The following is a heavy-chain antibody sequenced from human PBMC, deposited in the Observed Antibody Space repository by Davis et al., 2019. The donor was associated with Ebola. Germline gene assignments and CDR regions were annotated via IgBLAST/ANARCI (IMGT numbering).Heavy chain of an antibody. CDR2: ISNGGRT. J-gene: IGHJ4*02. V-gene: IGHV4-61*05. CDR1: GGSISSSSYY. D-gene: IGHD5-24*01. Sequence: MPGGSLRLSCTVPGGSISSSSYYWGWIRQSPGKGLEWIAFISNGGRTIYNPSLRGRVTISIDTSKNQFSLEVRSVTAADTAFYYCVRGSDAYKTGYWGQGTLVTVSS. CDR3: VRGSDAYKTGY.